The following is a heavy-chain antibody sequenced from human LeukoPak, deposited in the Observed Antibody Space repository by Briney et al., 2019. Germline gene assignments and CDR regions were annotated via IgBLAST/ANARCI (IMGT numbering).Heavy chain of an antibody. CDR2: INHSERT. CDR1: GASVSGSAYY. Sequence: SETLSLTCTVSGASVSGSAYYWGWIRQPPGKGLEWIGEINHSERTNYNPSLKSRVTISVDTSKNQFSLNLSSVTAADTAVYYCARWQVAATGRFFDYWGQGTLVTVSP. J-gene: IGHJ4*02. D-gene: IGHD2-15*01. CDR3: ARWQVAATGRFFDY. V-gene: IGHV4-39*07.